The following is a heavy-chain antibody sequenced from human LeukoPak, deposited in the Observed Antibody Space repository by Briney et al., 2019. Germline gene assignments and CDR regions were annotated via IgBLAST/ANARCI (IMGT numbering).Heavy chain of an antibody. CDR1: GFTFSSYA. Sequence: PGGSLRLSCAASGFTFSSYAMSWVRQAPGKGLEWVSAISGSGGSTYYADSVKGRFTISRDNSKNTLYLQMNSLRAEDTAVYYCAKDRRYSSGWYYFDYWGQGTLVTVSS. CDR2: ISGSGGST. CDR3: AKDRRYSSGWYYFDY. V-gene: IGHV3-23*01. J-gene: IGHJ4*02. D-gene: IGHD6-19*01.